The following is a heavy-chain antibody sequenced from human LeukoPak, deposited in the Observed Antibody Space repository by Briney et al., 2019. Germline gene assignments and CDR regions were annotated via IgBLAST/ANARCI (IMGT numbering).Heavy chain of an antibody. CDR3: ARPLHSGYDLGYFDY. D-gene: IGHD5-12*01. CDR1: GYTFTSYY. V-gene: IGHV1-46*01. CDR2: INPSGGST. J-gene: IGHJ4*02. Sequence: GASVKVSCKASGYTFTSYYMHWVRQAPGQGLEWMGIINPSGGSTSYAQKFQGRVTMTRDTSTSTVYMELSSLRSEDTAVYYCARPLHSGYDLGYFDYWGQGTLVTVSS.